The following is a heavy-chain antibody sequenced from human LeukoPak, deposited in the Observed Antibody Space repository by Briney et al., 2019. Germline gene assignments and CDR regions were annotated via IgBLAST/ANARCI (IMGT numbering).Heavy chain of an antibody. D-gene: IGHD3-16*01. CDR3: AKEPSYDYAAYFDY. Sequence: GGSLRLSCAASGFIFTNHAMSWVRQAPGKGLQWVSVISGGGRTTEYADSVKGRFTISRDNSKNTLYLQMNSLRAEDTAVYYCAKEPSYDYAAYFDYWGQGTLVTVSS. V-gene: IGHV3-23*01. CDR2: ISGGGRTT. J-gene: IGHJ4*02. CDR1: GFIFTNHA.